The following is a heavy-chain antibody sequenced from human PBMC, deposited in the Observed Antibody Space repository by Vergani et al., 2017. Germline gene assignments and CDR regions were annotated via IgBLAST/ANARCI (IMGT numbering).Heavy chain of an antibody. D-gene: IGHD3-22*01. Sequence: EVQLLESGGGLVQPGGSLRLSCAASGFTFTSYAMSWVRQAPGKGLEWVSAISDSADYTDYADSVKGRFTISRDNSKNTLYLQMNSLRAEDTAVYYCAKVDYQTRGYYYSFDYWGQGTLVTVSS. J-gene: IGHJ4*02. CDR1: GFTFTSYA. V-gene: IGHV3-23*01. CDR3: AKVDYQTRGYYYSFDY. CDR2: ISDSADYT.